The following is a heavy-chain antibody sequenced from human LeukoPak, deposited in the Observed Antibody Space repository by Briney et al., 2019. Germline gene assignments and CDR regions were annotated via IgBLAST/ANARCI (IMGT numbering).Heavy chain of an antibody. CDR2: IKQDGGEK. V-gene: IGHV3-7*01. CDR3: ARAYSGNYRAGDF. J-gene: IGHJ4*02. D-gene: IGHD1-26*01. CDR1: GFTFSAYW. Sequence: GGSLRLSCAASGFTFSAYWMTWVRQAPGKGLEWVANIKQDGGEKYYVDSVKGRFTISRDNANLYLQMSSLRAEDTAVYYCARAYSGNYRAGDFWGQGTLVTVSS.